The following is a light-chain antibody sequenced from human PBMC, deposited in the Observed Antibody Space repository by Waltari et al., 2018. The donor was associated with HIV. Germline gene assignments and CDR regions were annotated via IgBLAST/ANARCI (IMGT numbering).Light chain of an antibody. V-gene: IGKV1-27*01. CDR1: RDISND. CDR2: AAS. CDR3: QNYDSVPVA. Sequence: DIQMSQAPSSLSASVGDRVPITCRASRDISNDLAWYQQKSGEVPKLLMYAASALRSGVPSRFRGSGSGTDFTLTINGLQPEDVGSYYCQNYDSVPVAFGQGTRLEI. J-gene: IGKJ5*01.